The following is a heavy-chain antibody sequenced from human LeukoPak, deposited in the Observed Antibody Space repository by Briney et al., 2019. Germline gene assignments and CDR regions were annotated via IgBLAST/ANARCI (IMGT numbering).Heavy chain of an antibody. CDR3: ARLLNYDFWSGYYGY. V-gene: IGHV3-9*03. J-gene: IGHJ4*02. CDR2: ISWNSGNI. D-gene: IGHD3-3*01. Sequence: PGGSLRLSCAASGFTFDDHAMHWVRQAPGKGLEWVSGISWNSGNIAYADSVKGRFTISRDNAKNSLYLQMNSLRAEDMALYYCARLLNYDFWSGYYGYWGQGTLVTVSS. CDR1: GFTFDDHA.